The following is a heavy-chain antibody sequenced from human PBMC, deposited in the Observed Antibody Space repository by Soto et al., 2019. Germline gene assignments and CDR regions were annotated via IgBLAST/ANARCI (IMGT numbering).Heavy chain of an antibody. Sequence: QVQLPQWGAGLLKPSETLSLTCAAYGESLSTYFWSWIRQPPGKGLECIGEVNYSGGRTVYNPSLKSRVTISRDTSTDQFSLKLSSMTAADTAVYYCASGRDYFWTFGGQGTLVTVSS. J-gene: IGHJ4*02. CDR1: GESLSTYF. CDR3: ASGRDYFWTF. D-gene: IGHD4-17*01. V-gene: IGHV4-34*01. CDR2: VNYSGGRT.